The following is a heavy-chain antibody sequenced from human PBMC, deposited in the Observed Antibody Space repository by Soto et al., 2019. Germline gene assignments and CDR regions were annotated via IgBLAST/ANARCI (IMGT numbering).Heavy chain of an antibody. CDR1: GFTFTGYS. CDR2: ISSTTNYI. V-gene: IGHV3-21*06. J-gene: IGHJ4*02. CDR3: ARESEDLTSNFDY. Sequence: GGSLRLSCAASGFTFTGYSMNWVRQAPGKGLEWVSSISSTTNYIYYGDSMKGRFTISRDNAKNSLYLEMNSLRAEDTAVYYCARESEDLTSNFDYWGQGTLVTVSS.